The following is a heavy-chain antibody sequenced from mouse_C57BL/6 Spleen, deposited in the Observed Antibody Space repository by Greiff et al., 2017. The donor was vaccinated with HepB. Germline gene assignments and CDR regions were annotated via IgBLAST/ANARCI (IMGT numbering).Heavy chain of an antibody. CDR2: IYPRSGNT. V-gene: IGHV1-81*01. J-gene: IGHJ4*01. D-gene: IGHD1-1*01. CDR3: GKCHHYGSSYGAIDY. Sequence: QVQLQQSGAELARPGASVKLSCKASGYTFTSYGISWVKQRTGQGLVWIGEIYPRSGNTYYNEKFKGKSTLTAYKSSSTAYMELRSLTSADSAVYFCGKCHHYGSSYGAIDYWGKGTPVTVSS. CDR1: GYTFTSYG.